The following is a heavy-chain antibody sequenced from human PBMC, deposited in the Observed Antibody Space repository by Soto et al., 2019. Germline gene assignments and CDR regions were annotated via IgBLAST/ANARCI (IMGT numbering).Heavy chain of an antibody. CDR1: GGTFSSYA. Sequence: QVQLVQSGAEVKKPGSSVTVSCKASGGTFSSYAISWVRQAPGQGLEWMGGIIPIFGTANYAQKFQGRVTITANESKSTAYMELSSLRSADRAGYYCARANSYGYRGYYWGQGTLVTVSS. J-gene: IGHJ4*02. CDR2: IIPIFGTA. V-gene: IGHV1-69*01. D-gene: IGHD5-18*01. CDR3: ARANSYGYRGYY.